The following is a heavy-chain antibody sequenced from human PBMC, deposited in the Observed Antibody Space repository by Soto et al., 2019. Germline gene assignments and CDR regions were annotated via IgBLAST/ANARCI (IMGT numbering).Heavy chain of an antibody. CDR1: GFTLTTYS. Sequence: GGSLRLSCEASGFTLTTYSMNWVRQAPGRGLEWASSITSSGITIHYADSARARFTISRDNARNSLYLQMNSLTAEDTAVYYCVRERGLSSCYGMDVWGQGTTATSP. V-gene: IGHV3-21*01. CDR2: ITSSGITI. D-gene: IGHD3-10*01. CDR3: VRERGLSSCYGMDV. J-gene: IGHJ6*02.